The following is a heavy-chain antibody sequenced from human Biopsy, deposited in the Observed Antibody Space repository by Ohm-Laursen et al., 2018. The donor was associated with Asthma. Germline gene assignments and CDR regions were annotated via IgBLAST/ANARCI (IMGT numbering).Heavy chain of an antibody. CDR2: INDDGTST. CDR1: GFTFRRYW. D-gene: IGHD4-23*01. J-gene: IGHJ6*02. V-gene: IGHV3-74*01. Sequence: SLRLSCAASGFTFRRYWMHWVRQAPGKGLVWVSRINDDGTSTTYADSVTGRFTISRDNAKNMLYLQMKSLRDEDTAVYYCARDYGGNSGYYYGMDVWGQGTTVTVSS. CDR3: ARDYGGNSGYYYGMDV.